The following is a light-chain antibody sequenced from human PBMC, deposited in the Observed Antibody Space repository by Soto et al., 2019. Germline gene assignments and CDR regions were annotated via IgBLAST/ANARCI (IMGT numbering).Light chain of an antibody. CDR2: EDI. CDR1: ALPKKY. Sequence: SYELTQPPSVSVSPGQTARITCSGDALPKKYAYWYQQKSGQAPVLVIYEDIKRPSGIPERFSGSSSGTMATLTISGAQVEDEADYHCYSPDSSANLFGGGTKLTVL. V-gene: IGLV3-10*01. CDR3: YSPDSSANL. J-gene: IGLJ2*01.